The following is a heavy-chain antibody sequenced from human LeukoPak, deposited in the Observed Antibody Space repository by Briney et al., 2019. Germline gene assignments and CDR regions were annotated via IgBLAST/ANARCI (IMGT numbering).Heavy chain of an antibody. CDR3: AKDLGRYYYGSGSYLLAAFDI. V-gene: IGHV3-48*03. J-gene: IGHJ3*02. CDR2: ISSSGSTI. Sequence: GGSLRLSCAASGFTFSSYEMNWVRQAPGKGLEWVSYISSSGSTIYYADSVKGRFTISRDNAKNSLYLQMNSLRAEDTAVYYCAKDLGRYYYGSGSYLLAAFDIWGQGTMVTVSS. D-gene: IGHD3-10*01. CDR1: GFTFSSYE.